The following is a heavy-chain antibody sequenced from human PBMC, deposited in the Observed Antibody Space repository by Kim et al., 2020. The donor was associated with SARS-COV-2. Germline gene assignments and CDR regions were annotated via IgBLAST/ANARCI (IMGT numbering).Heavy chain of an antibody. D-gene: IGHD2-8*01. CDR3: AREWSAFDY. Sequence: GGSLRLSCEVSGFSISTYATHWVRQAPGKGLEWVAVMWSNGDKAYADSVKGRFTISRDDSKNTLDLQMSSLGADDTAVYYCAREWSAFDYWGQGTLVTVSA. J-gene: IGHJ4*02. CDR2: MWSNGDK. CDR1: GFSISTYA. V-gene: IGHV3-33*01.